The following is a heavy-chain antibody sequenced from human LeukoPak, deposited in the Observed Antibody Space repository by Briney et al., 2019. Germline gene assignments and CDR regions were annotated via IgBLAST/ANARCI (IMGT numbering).Heavy chain of an antibody. J-gene: IGHJ4*02. Sequence: SETLSLTCSVSDYSISSGYCWGWIRQPPGTGLDWIGMIYHTGNTYYNSSLKSRVTISVDTFNNQFSLRLRSMTAADTAIYYCARLSLGYDPYYVDFWGQGTVVTVSS. CDR1: DYSISSGYC. V-gene: IGHV4-38-2*02. CDR2: IYHTGNT. CDR3: ARLSLGYDPYYVDF. D-gene: IGHD5-12*01.